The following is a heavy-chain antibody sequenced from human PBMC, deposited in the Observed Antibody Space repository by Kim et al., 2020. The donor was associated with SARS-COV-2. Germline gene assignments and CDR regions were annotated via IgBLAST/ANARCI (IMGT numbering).Heavy chain of an antibody. Sequence: SETLSLTCTVSGGSVTSGTHYWTWIRQSPGKGLEWIGYIHYGGAINYNPSLKSRVTMSVDTSKNQFSLKLTSVTPADTAVYYCSSLHQALDYWGQGALVT. V-gene: IGHV4-61*01. J-gene: IGHJ4*02. CDR2: IHYGGAI. D-gene: IGHD2-2*01. CDR3: SSLHQALDY. CDR1: GGSVTSGTHY.